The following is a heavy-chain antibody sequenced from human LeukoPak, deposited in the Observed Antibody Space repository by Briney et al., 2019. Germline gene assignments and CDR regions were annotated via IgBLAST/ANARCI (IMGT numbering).Heavy chain of an antibody. CDR3: ARGLQTTGEFDY. CDR1: GYTFTSYD. D-gene: IGHD4-11*01. V-gene: IGHV1-8*01. Sequence: ASVQVSFKGSGYTFTSYDSNWVRQATGQGREWMGWMNPNSGNTGYEQKLQGRVALTRNTSISTAYMELSSLRAEDTAVYYCARGLQTTGEFDYWGQGTLVTVSS. J-gene: IGHJ4*02. CDR2: MNPNSGNT.